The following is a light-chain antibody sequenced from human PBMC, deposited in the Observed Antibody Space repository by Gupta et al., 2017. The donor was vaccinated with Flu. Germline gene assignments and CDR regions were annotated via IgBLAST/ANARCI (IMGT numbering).Light chain of an antibody. Sequence: DIQMTQSPSTLSASVGDRVTITCRASQSISSWLAWYQQKPGKAPKLLIYKASSLESGVPSRFSGRGSGTEFTLTITSLQPDDFASYYCQQYSNYSPHSFGQGTKLEIK. J-gene: IGKJ2*03. CDR1: QSISSW. CDR2: KAS. CDR3: QQYSNYSPHS. V-gene: IGKV1-5*03.